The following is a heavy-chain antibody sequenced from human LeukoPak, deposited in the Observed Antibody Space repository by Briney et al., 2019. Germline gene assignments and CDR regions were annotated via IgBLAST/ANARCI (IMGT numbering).Heavy chain of an antibody. CDR1: GGSISSGGYS. CDR3: ARHVDTATDYFDY. Sequence: PSETLSLTCAVSGGSISSGGYSWSWIRQPPGKGLEWIGYIYHSGSTYYNPSLKSRVTISVDKSKNQFSLKVNSVTAADTAVYYCARHVDTATDYFDYWGQGTLVTVSS. V-gene: IGHV4-30-2*01. D-gene: IGHD5-18*01. CDR2: IYHSGST. J-gene: IGHJ4*02.